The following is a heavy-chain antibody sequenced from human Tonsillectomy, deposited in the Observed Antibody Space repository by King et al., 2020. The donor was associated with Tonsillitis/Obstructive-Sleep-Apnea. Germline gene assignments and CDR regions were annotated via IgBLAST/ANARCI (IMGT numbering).Heavy chain of an antibody. Sequence: MQLQESGPGLLKPSETLSLTCNVSGGVISNRTHYWGWIRQPPGKGLEWIGSIYYSVSVHFAPSLKSRVNISVDPSKNQFSLKLNSVTAADTAVYYCTRLDDSGVYYFDCWGQGTLVTVSS. D-gene: IGHD3-22*01. CDR3: TRLDDSGVYYFDC. J-gene: IGHJ4*02. CDR1: GGVISNRTHY. CDR2: IYYSVSV. V-gene: IGHV4-39*01.